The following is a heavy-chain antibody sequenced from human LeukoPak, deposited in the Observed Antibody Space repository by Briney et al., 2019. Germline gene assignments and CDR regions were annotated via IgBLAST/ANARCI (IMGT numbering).Heavy chain of an antibody. J-gene: IGHJ4*02. CDR3: ARVSGSWGYAFDY. D-gene: IGHD1-26*01. V-gene: IGHV4-34*01. CDR1: GGSFSGYY. Sequence: SETLSLTCAVYGGSFSGYYWSWIRQPPGKGLEWIGEINHSGSTNYNPSLKSRVTISVDTSKNQFSLKLSSVTAADTAVYYCARVSGSWGYAFDYWGQGTLVTVSS. CDR2: INHSGST.